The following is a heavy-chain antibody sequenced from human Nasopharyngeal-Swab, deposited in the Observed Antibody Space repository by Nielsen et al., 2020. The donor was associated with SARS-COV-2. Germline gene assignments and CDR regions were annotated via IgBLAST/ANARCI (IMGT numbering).Heavy chain of an antibody. CDR3: ARDDLPSIAAAGVDAFDI. D-gene: IGHD6-13*01. Sequence: GGSLRLSCAASGFTFSSYSMNWVRQAPGKGLEWVSSISSSSSYIYYADSVKGRFTISRDNAKNSLYLQMNSLRVEDTAVYYCARDDLPSIAAAGVDAFDIWGQGTMVTVSS. V-gene: IGHV3-21*01. J-gene: IGHJ3*02. CDR2: ISSSSSYI. CDR1: GFTFSSYS.